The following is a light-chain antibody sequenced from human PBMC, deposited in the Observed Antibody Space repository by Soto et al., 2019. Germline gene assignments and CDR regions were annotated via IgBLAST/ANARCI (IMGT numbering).Light chain of an antibody. CDR3: QQYNEWPPFT. V-gene: IGKV3-15*01. Sequence: EIVMTQSPATLSVYQGERATLSCRSSQSVRSNLAWYQQKPGQAPRLVIHAASTRATGIPDRFSSSVSGTEFTLTISSLQSEDFAVYYCQQYNEWPPFTFGQGTRLEIK. J-gene: IGKJ5*01. CDR1: QSVRSN. CDR2: AAS.